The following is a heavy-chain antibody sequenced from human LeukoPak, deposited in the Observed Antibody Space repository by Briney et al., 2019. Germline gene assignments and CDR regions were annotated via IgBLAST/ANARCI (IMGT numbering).Heavy chain of an antibody. D-gene: IGHD6-6*01. J-gene: IGHJ4*02. CDR1: GGSFSGYY. V-gene: IGHV4-34*01. CDR3: AAASSSRDY. CDR2: INHSGST. Sequence: NSSETLSLTCAVYGGSFSGYYWSWIRQPTGKGLEWIGEINHSGSTNYNPSLKSRVTISVDTSKNQFSLKLSSVTAADTAVYYCAAASSSRDYWGQGTLVTVSS.